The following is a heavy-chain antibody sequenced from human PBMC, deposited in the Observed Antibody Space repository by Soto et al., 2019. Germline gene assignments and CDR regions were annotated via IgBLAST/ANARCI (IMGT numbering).Heavy chain of an antibody. Sequence: GGSLCLSCAVSGVTFSSYAKTWVRQAPGTGLEWVSGITGPATSLYYADSVKGRFSISRDNTNNTLYLQINRLRVEDTALYFCVKALTLTFFYGMDVWGRGTTFPVSS. J-gene: IGHJ6*02. CDR2: ITGPATSL. CDR1: GVTFSSYA. CDR3: VKALTLTFFYGMDV. D-gene: IGHD3-16*01. V-gene: IGHV3-23*01.